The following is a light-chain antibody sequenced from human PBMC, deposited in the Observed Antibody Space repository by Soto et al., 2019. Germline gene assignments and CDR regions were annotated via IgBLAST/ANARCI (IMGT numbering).Light chain of an antibody. V-gene: IGKV3-20*01. CDR3: QQYMSSVT. J-gene: IGKJ1*01. CDR2: GAS. Sequence: EIVLRQSPGSLSLSPGERATLSCRASQSVDSTFFAWYQKKPGQAPRLLIYGASKRATGVPDRFSGSGSGSDFTLTISRLEPEDFAVYYCQQYMSSVTFGQGTKVEIE. CDR1: QSVDSTF.